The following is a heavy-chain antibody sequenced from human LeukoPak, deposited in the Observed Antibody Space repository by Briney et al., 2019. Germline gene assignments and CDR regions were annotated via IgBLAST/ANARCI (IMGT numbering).Heavy chain of an antibody. CDR3: ARWRAGLWFGELSSFDY. D-gene: IGHD3-10*01. J-gene: IGHJ4*02. V-gene: IGHV1-2*02. CDR1: GYTFTGYY. CDR2: INPNSGGT. Sequence: GASVKVSCKASGYTFTGYYMHGVRQAPGQGREGMGWINPNSGGTNYAQKFQGRVTMTRHTSISTAYMELSRLRSDDTAVYYCARWRAGLWFGELSSFDYWGKGTLVTVSS.